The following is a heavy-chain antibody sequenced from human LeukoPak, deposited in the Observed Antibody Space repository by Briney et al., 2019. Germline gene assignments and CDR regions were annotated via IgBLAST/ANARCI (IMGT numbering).Heavy chain of an antibody. CDR3: ARGDGTMVRGVIIGSLDFDY. V-gene: IGHV1-2*02. CDR2: INPNSGGT. J-gene: IGHJ4*02. D-gene: IGHD3-10*01. Sequence: ASVKVSCKASGYTFTGYYMHWVRQAPGQGLEWMGWINPNSGGTNYAQKFQGRVTMTRDTSISTAYMELSRLRSDDTAVYYCARGDGTMVRGVIIGSLDFDYWGQGTLVTVSS. CDR1: GYTFTGYY.